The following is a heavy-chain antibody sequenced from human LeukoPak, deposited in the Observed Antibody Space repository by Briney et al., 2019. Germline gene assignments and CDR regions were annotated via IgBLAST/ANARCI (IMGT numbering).Heavy chain of an antibody. CDR2: ISGSGGST. D-gene: IGHD1-26*01. V-gene: IGHV3-23*01. CDR3: AKDSVVGARTSGMDV. J-gene: IGHJ6*04. Sequence: GGSLRLSCAASGFTFSSYAMSWVRQAPGRGLEWVSAISGSGGSTYYADSVKGRFTISRDNSKNTLYLQMNSLRAEDTAVYYCAKDSVVGARTSGMDVWGKGTTVTVSS. CDR1: GFTFSSYA.